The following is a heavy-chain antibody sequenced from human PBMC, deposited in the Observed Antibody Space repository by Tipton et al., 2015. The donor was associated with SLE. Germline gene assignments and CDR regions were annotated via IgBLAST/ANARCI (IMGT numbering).Heavy chain of an antibody. Sequence: TLSLTCTVSGGSISSYYWSWIRQPPGKGLEWIGEINHSGSTNYNPSLKSRVTISVDTSKNQFSLKLSSVTAADTAVYYCARVGDCSSTSCYLGYWGQGTLVTVSS. J-gene: IGHJ4*02. D-gene: IGHD2-2*01. CDR1: GGSISSYY. CDR2: INHSGST. V-gene: IGHV4-34*01. CDR3: ARVGDCSSTSCYLGY.